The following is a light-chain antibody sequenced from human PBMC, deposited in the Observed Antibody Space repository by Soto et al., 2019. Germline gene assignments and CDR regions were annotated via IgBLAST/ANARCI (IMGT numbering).Light chain of an antibody. V-gene: IGKV3-20*01. Sequence: IVLTQSPGTLSLSPGDRATLSCRASHSMSNSNLAWYQHKPGQAPRLLIYGASNRATGIPDRFSGSGSGTEFTLTISSLQSEDFAVYYCQQYDNWPRTFGQGTKVDIK. CDR1: HSMSNSN. J-gene: IGKJ1*01. CDR3: QQYDNWPRT. CDR2: GAS.